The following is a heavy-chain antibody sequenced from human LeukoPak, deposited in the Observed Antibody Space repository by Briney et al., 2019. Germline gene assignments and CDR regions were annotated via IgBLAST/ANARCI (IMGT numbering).Heavy chain of an antibody. D-gene: IGHD3-3*01. V-gene: IGHV3-30*18. CDR2: ISYDGSNK. Sequence: GRSLRLSCAASGFTFSTYGMHWVRQAPGKGLEWVAVISYDGSNKNCADSVKGRFTISRDNSKNTLYLQMNSLRAEDTAVYYCANQILGVVYWGQGTLVTVSS. CDR1: GFTFSTYG. CDR3: ANQILGVVY. J-gene: IGHJ4*02.